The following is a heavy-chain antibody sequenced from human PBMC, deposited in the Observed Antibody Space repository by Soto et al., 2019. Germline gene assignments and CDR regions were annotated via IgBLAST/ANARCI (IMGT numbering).Heavy chain of an antibody. CDR3: AREGVVVAAPLNYYYYYGMDV. CDR2: IYYSGSN. D-gene: IGHD2-15*01. J-gene: IGHJ6*02. CDR1: GGSVSSGSYY. V-gene: IGHV4-61*01. Sequence: SETLSLTCTVSGGSVSSGSYYWSWIRQPPGKGLEWIGYIYYSGSNNYNPSLKSRITISVDTSKNQFYLKLSSVTAADTDEYYCAREGVVVAAPLNYYYYYGMDVWGQGTTVTVSS.